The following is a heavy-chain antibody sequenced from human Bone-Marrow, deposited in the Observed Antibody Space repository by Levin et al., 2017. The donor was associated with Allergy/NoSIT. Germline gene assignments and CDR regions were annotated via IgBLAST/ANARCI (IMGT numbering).Heavy chain of an antibody. CDR1: GYSISSGYY. D-gene: IGHD6-6*01. J-gene: IGHJ4*02. V-gene: IGHV4-38-2*02. Sequence: SQTLSLTCGVSGYSISSGYYWVWIRQPPGKGLEWIASMYRTGTTYYNPSLKSRVTISVDTSKNQFSLRLTSVTAADTAVYYCAREAPYSSSSLDYWGQGTLVTVSS. CDR2: MYRTGTT. CDR3: AREAPYSSSSLDY.